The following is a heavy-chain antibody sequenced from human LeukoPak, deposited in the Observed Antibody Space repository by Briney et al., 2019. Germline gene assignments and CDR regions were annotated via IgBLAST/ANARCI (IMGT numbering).Heavy chain of an antibody. Sequence: PSQTLSLTCTVSGDSINSGNYYWPWIRQPAGKGLEWIGRIYTSGSTNYNPSLKSRVTISVDTSKNQFSLKLSSVTAADTAVYYCATLGYSYGTDYWGQGTLVTVSS. CDR2: IYTSGST. V-gene: IGHV4-61*02. CDR3: ATLGYSYGTDY. CDR1: GDSINSGNYY. D-gene: IGHD5-18*01. J-gene: IGHJ4*02.